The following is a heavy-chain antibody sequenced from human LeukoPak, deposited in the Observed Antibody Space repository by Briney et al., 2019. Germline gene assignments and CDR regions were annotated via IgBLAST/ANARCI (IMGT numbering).Heavy chain of an antibody. Sequence: QPGGSLRLSCAASGFTFSSYAMRWVRQAPGKGLEWVAVISYDGSNKYYADSVKGRFTISRDNSKNTLYLQMNSLRAEDTAVYYCARGPSGYHNTGGPGTLVTVSS. CDR2: ISYDGSNK. D-gene: IGHD5-12*01. CDR1: GFTFSSYA. J-gene: IGHJ4*02. CDR3: ARGPSGYHNT. V-gene: IGHV3-30*14.